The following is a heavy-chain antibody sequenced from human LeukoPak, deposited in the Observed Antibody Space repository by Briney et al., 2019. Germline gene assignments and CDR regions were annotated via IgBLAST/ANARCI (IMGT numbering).Heavy chain of an antibody. CDR1: GLTFRTTR. D-gene: IGHD1-7*01. CDR2: MNGEGTTI. CDR3: ATARNFRFEY. Sequence: PGGSLRLSCATSGLTFRTTRMHWVRQAPGKGLMWVSRMNGEGTTIDYGDSVKGRFTVSRDYAKNTLFLQMNNLRTEDTALYFCATARNFRFEYWGQGSLVIVSA. J-gene: IGHJ4*02. V-gene: IGHV3-74*01.